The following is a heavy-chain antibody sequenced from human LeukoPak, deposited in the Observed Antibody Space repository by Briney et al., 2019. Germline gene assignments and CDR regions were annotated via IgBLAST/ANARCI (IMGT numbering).Heavy chain of an antibody. V-gene: IGHV3-53*01. Sequence: GGSLRLSCAASGFTVSNGYMAWVRQAPGKGLEWVSFIYNSGTTSHADSVKGRFTISRDNSKNTLYLQMNTLRDDDTALYYCARGGAPGGFDYWGQGTLVTVSS. J-gene: IGHJ4*02. CDR2: IYNSGTT. CDR3: ARGGAPGGFDY. CDR1: GFTVSNGY. D-gene: IGHD3-16*01.